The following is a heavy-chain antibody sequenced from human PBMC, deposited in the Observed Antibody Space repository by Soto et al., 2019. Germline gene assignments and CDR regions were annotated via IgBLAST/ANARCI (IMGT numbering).Heavy chain of an antibody. V-gene: IGHV1-58*01. D-gene: IGHD1-1*01. J-gene: IGHJ4*02. CDR1: GFTFTSSA. CDR2: IVVVSGNT. Sequence: SEKVSCKASGFTFTSSAVQWVRQARGQRLEWRGWIVVVSGNTNYSQPFQERVITTRDMSTSTAYMELSSLISEDAAVYYCAASPQRVLEYAYWGQGTLVTVSS. CDR3: AASPQRVLEYAY.